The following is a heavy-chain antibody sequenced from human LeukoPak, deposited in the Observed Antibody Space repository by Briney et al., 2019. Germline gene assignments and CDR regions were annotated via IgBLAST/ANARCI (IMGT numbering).Heavy chain of an antibody. CDR3: ARHKQTGYYPAGFDP. CDR2: IYYSGST. D-gene: IGHD2-8*01. CDR1: GGSISSYY. V-gene: IGHV4-59*08. Sequence: SETLSLTRTVSGGSISSYYWSWIRQPPGKGLEWIGYIYYSGSTNYNPSLKSRVTISVDTSKNQFSLKLSSVTAADTAVYYCARHKQTGYYPAGFDPWGQGTLVTVSS. J-gene: IGHJ5*02.